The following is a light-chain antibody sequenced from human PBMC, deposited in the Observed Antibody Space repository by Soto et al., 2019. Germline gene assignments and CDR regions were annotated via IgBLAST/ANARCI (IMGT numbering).Light chain of an antibody. CDR1: QDINIY. Sequence: IQVTQSPTSLSASVGDRVAITCQATQDINIYLNWYQQKPGKAPNLLIYDASNLEIGVPSRFSGSGSGTHITFTISSLQTEDIGTYYCQQYDILPITFGRGTRLEIK. CDR3: QQYDILPIT. J-gene: IGKJ5*01. V-gene: IGKV1-33*01. CDR2: DAS.